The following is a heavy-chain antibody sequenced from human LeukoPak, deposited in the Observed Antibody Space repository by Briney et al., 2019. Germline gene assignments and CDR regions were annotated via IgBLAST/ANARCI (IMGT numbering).Heavy chain of an antibody. CDR2: VNLQGST. CDR3: VREGGPYRPFDY. CDR1: GDTISGYY. V-gene: IGHV4-34*01. Sequence: PSETLSLTCTVSGDTISGYYWNWIRQPPGKGLEWIGEVNLQGSTNYNPSLKSRVAISVDKSENHISLKLTSVTAADTAVYYCVREGGPYRPFDYSGQGTLVTVAS. J-gene: IGHJ4*02.